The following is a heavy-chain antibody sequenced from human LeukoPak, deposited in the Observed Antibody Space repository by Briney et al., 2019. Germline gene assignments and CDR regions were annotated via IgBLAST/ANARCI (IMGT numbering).Heavy chain of an antibody. CDR2: TKPDGSAE. D-gene: IGHD2-15*01. J-gene: IGHJ4*02. CDR3: ARGGGLNTNFDY. V-gene: IGHV3-7*01. CDR1: GFTFRNYW. Sequence: PGGSLRLSCAASGFTFRNYWMGWVRQAPGKGLEWVANTKPDGSAEYYADSVRGRFTTSRDNANNLLHLQMNRLRAEDTAVYYCARGGGLNTNFDYWGQGTLVTVSS.